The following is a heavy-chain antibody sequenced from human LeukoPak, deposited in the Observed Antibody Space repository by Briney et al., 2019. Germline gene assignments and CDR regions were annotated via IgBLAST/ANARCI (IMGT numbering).Heavy chain of an antibody. J-gene: IGHJ4*02. D-gene: IGHD3-10*01. V-gene: IGHV4-59*08. CDR2: IYYSGST. Sequence: PSETLSLTCTVSGGSISSYYWSWIRQPPGKGLDWIGYIYYSGSTNYNPSLKSRVTISVDTSKNQFSLKLSSVTAADTAVYYCARAMVRGVTRYYFDYWGQGTLVTVSS. CDR1: GGSISSYY. CDR3: ARAMVRGVTRYYFDY.